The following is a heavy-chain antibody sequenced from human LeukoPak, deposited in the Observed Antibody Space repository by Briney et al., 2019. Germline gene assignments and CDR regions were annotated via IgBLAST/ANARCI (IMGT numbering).Heavy chain of an antibody. Sequence: PGGSLRLSCAASGFTFSSYGMHWVRQAPGKGLEWVAVISYDGSNKYYADSVKGRFTISRDNSKNTLYLQMNSLRAEDTAVYYCAKGDSRFGESGIDYWGQGTLVTVSS. V-gene: IGHV3-30*18. CDR1: GFTFSSYG. CDR3: AKGDSRFGESGIDY. D-gene: IGHD3-10*01. CDR2: ISYDGSNK. J-gene: IGHJ4*02.